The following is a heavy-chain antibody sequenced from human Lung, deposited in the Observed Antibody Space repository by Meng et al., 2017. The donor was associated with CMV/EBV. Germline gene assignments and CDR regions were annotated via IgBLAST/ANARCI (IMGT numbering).Heavy chain of an antibody. V-gene: IGHV1-69*08. CDR2: IIPILGIA. J-gene: IGHJ5*02. D-gene: IGHD1-14*01. CDR1: GGTFSSYT. CDR3: ARDSSPPHPHPGWFDP. Sequence: QVQLGQNGAEVKKPGSSVKVSCKASGGTFSSYTISWVRQAPGQGLEWMGRIIPILGIANYAQKFQGRVTITADKSTSTAYMELSSLRSEDTAVYYCARDSSPPHPHPGWFDPWGQGTLVTVSS.